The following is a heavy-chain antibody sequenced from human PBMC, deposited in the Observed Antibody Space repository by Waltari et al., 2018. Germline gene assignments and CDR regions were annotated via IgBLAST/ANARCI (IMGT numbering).Heavy chain of an antibody. J-gene: IGHJ5*02. D-gene: IGHD4-17*01. CDR1: GFTFSSYS. Sequence: EVQLVESGGGLVKPGGSLRLSCAASGFTFSSYSMNWVRQAPGKGLEWVSSMSSSSSYIYYADSVKGRFTISRDNAKNSLYLQMNSLRAEDTAVYYCARDYGDHPDWFDPWGQGTLVTVSS. V-gene: IGHV3-21*01. CDR3: ARDYGDHPDWFDP. CDR2: MSSSSSYI.